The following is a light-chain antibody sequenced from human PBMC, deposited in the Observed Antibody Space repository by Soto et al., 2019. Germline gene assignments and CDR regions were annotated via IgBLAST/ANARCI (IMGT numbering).Light chain of an antibody. V-gene: IGKV1-5*01. J-gene: IGKJ1*01. CDR1: QSISSW. Sequence: DIQMTQSPSTLSASVGDRVTITCRASQSISSWLAWYQQKPGKAPKLLIYDASSLESGVPSRFSGSGSGTEFTLTISSLQPDDFATYYCQPYNSYPRTFGQGTKVEIK. CDR3: QPYNSYPRT. CDR2: DAS.